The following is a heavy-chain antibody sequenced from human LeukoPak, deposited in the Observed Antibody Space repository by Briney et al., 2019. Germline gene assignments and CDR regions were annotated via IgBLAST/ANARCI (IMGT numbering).Heavy chain of an antibody. CDR3: AESHRQNYFDY. CDR2: ISGSGGIA. V-gene: IGHV3-23*01. CDR1: GFTFSSYD. Sequence: PGGSLRLSCAVSGFTFSSYDMSWVRQAPGKGLEWISVISGSGGIAYYADSVKGRFSISKDNSRNTLFLHMNSLRAEDTAAYYCAESHRQNYFDYWGQGTLVTVSS. J-gene: IGHJ4*02.